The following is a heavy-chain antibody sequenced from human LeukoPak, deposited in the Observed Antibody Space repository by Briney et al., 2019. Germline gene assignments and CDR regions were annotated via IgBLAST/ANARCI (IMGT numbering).Heavy chain of an antibody. D-gene: IGHD3-22*01. CDR1: GVSFSGYY. Sequence: SETLSLTCAVYGVSFSGYYWSWIRQPPGKGLEWIGEINHSGSTNYNPSLKSRVTMSVDTSKNQFSLKLSSVTAADTAIYYCARENPSGYYNRPIDYWGQGTLVTVSS. CDR3: ARENPSGYYNRPIDY. J-gene: IGHJ4*02. V-gene: IGHV4-34*01. CDR2: INHSGST.